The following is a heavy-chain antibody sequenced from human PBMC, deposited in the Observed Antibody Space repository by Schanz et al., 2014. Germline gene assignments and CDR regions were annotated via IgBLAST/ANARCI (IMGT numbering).Heavy chain of an antibody. CDR3: AAVGGD. D-gene: IGHD3-16*01. V-gene: IGHV3-30*04. J-gene: IGHJ4*02. Sequence: QVQLVESGGGVVQPGNSLRLSCAASGFIFSGYAMIWVRQAPGKGLEWVAVITYDGSNKYYADSVKGRFTISKHNSRHTLYLQMDSLTTDDTAVYYCAAVGGDWGQGTLVTVYS. CDR2: ITYDGSNK. CDR1: GFIFSGYA.